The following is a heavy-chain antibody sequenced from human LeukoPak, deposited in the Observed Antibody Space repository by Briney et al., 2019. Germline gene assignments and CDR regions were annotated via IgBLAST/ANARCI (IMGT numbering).Heavy chain of an antibody. J-gene: IGHJ4*02. V-gene: IGHV4-4*07. D-gene: IGHD7-27*01. CDR1: SGSISDYY. CDR3: AREYDWGFRRFDF. CDR2: IYSNGST. Sequence: SETLSLTCTVSSGSISDYYWSWIRQPAGKGLEWIGRIYSNGSTSYDPSLKSRVTMSVDTSENQFSLKLTSVTAADTAVYYCAREYDWGFRRFDFWGQGTLVTVSS.